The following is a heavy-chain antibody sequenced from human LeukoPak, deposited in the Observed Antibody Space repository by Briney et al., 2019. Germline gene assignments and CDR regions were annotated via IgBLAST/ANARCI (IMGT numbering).Heavy chain of an antibody. Sequence: SETLSLTCTVSGGSISSGGYYWSWIRQHPGKGLEWIGYIYYSGSTYYNPSLKSRVTISVDTSKNQFSLKLSSVTAADTAVYYCAGYCSSTSCSLFDYWGQGTLVTVSS. V-gene: IGHV4-31*03. CDR3: AGYCSSTSCSLFDY. D-gene: IGHD2-2*01. CDR2: IYYSGST. J-gene: IGHJ4*02. CDR1: GGSISSGGYY.